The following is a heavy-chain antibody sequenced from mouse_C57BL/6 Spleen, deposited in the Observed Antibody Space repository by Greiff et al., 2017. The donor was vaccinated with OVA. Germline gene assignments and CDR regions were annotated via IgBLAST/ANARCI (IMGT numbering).Heavy chain of an antibody. J-gene: IGHJ2*01. CDR3: ARYHYGSSYCDY. CDR2: IRNKANGYTT. V-gene: IGHV7-3*01. D-gene: IGHD1-1*01. CDR1: GFTFTDYY. Sequence: EVKLVESGGGLVQPGGSLSLSCAASGFTFTDYYMSWVRQPPGKALEWLGFIRNKANGYTTEYSASVKDRFTISRDNSQSILYLQMNALRAEDSATYYCARYHYGSSYCDYWGQGTTLTVSS.